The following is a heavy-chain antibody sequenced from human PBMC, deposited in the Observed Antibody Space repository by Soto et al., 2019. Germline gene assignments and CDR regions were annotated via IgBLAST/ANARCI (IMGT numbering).Heavy chain of an antibody. Sequence: ASVKVSCKASGYTFTSYAMHWVRQAPGQRLEWMGWINAGNGNTKYSQKFQGRVTITRDTSASTAYMELSSLRSEDTAVYYCARDRSRRGLMVYAMDFDYWGQGTLVTGSS. CDR3: ARDRSRRGLMVYAMDFDY. D-gene: IGHD2-8*01. V-gene: IGHV1-3*01. CDR1: GYTFTSYA. J-gene: IGHJ4*02. CDR2: INAGNGNT.